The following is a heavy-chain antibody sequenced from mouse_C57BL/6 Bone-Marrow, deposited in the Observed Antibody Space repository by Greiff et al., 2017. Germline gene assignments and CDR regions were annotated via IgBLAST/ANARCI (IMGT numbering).Heavy chain of an antibody. CDR2: INPYNGGT. CDR1: GYTFTDYY. Sequence: EVQLQQSGPVLVKPGASVKMSCKASGYTFTDYYMNWVKQSHGKSLEWIGVINPYNGGTSYNQKFKGKATLTVDKSSSTAYMELNSLTSEDSAVYYCARSNWENYFDYWGQGTTLTVSS. D-gene: IGHD4-1*01. J-gene: IGHJ2*01. V-gene: IGHV1-19*01. CDR3: ARSNWENYFDY.